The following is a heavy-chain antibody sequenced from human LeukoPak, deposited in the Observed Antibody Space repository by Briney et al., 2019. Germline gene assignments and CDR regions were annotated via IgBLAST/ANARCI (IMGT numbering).Heavy chain of an antibody. CDR3: ARYWGVQLWLHWCFDL. CDR1: GGSISSYY. V-gene: IGHV4-59*01. CDR2: IYYSGST. J-gene: IGHJ2*01. D-gene: IGHD5-24*01. Sequence: SETLSLTCTVSGGSISSYYWSWFRQTPGKGPEWIGYIYYSGSTKYNPSLKSRVAISVDRSKNQFSLKLNSVTAADTAVYYCARYWGVQLWLHWCFDLWGRGSLVTVSS.